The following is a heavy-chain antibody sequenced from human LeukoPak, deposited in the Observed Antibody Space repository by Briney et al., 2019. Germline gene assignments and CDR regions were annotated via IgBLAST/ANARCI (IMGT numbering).Heavy chain of an antibody. CDR2: ISDSGGGT. CDR3: AKDVRTGYSFDF. CDR1: GFTFRNYA. V-gene: IGHV3-23*01. Sequence: GGSLRLSCVASGFTFRNYAINWVRLTPGKGLEWVSTISDSGGGTYYAGSVKGRFTISRDNSRDTVYMQMDSLRAEDTARYYCAKDVRTGYSFDFWGQGTMITVSS. D-gene: IGHD3-9*01. J-gene: IGHJ3*01.